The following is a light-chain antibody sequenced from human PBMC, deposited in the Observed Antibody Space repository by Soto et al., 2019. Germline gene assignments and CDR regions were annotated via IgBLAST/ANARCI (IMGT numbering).Light chain of an antibody. CDR3: LHHDSFPPP. Sequence: DIQMTQSPSAMSACVGDRVTISCRASQDIGNHLAWFQQKPGKVPQRLIYAASSLQTGVPSRFSGSGSGTDFTLTINSLQPEDFATYYCLHHDSFPPPFGQGTRLEIK. CDR2: AAS. J-gene: IGKJ5*01. V-gene: IGKV1-17*03. CDR1: QDIGNH.